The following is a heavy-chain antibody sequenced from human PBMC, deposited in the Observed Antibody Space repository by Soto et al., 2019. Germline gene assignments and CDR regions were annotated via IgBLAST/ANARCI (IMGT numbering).Heavy chain of an antibody. D-gene: IGHD5-12*01. CDR3: ARGDGLSSWLRFTAVAGSLDY. CDR1: GFTFSSYW. CDR2: INSDGSST. Sequence: GGSPRLSCAASGFTFSSYWMHWVRQAPGKGLVWVSRINSDGSSTSYADSVKGRFTISRDNAKNTLYLQMNSLRAEDTAVYYCARGDGLSSWLRFTAVAGSLDYWGPGTLDTV. V-gene: IGHV3-74*01. J-gene: IGHJ4*02.